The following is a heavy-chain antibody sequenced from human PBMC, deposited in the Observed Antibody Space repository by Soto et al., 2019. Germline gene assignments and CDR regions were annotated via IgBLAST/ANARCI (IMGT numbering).Heavy chain of an antibody. D-gene: IGHD3-10*01. Sequence: SETLSLTCTVSGGSISSGGYYWSWIRQHPGKGLEWIGYIYYSGSTYYNPSLKSRVTISVDTSKNHFSLNLTSVTAADTAVYYCARRLARGVIGWFDPWGQGTLVTSPQ. CDR1: GGSISSGGYY. CDR2: IYYSGST. V-gene: IGHV4-31*03. CDR3: ARRLARGVIGWFDP. J-gene: IGHJ5*02.